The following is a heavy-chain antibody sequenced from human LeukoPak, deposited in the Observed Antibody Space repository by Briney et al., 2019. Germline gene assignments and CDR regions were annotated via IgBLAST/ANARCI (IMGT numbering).Heavy chain of an antibody. CDR1: GFTFSSYA. CDR3: ARARYSSVGFDY. D-gene: IGHD6-19*01. V-gene: IGHV3-64*01. J-gene: IGHJ4*02. Sequence: PGGSLRLSCAASGFTFSSYAMHWVRQAPGKGLEYVSAISSNGGSTYYANSVKGRFTISRDNSKNTLYLQMGSLRAEDMAVCYCARARYSSVGFDYWGQGTLVTVSS. CDR2: ISSNGGST.